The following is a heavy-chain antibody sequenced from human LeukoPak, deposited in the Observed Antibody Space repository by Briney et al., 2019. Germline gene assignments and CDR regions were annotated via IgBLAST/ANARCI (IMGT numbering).Heavy chain of an antibody. CDR3: ARVTMVPSGGMDV. J-gene: IGHJ6*02. D-gene: IGHD3-10*01. CDR2: IYYSGST. CDR1: GFTFSSYG. Sequence: LRLSCAASGFTFSSYGMHWIRQHPGKGLEWIGYIYYSGSTYYNPSLKSRVTISVDTSKNQFSLKLSSVTAADTAVYYCARVTMVPSGGMDVWGQGTTVTVSS. V-gene: IGHV4-31*02.